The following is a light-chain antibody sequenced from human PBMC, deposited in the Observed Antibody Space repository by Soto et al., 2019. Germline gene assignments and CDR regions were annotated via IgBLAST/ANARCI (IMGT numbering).Light chain of an antibody. Sequence: IQLTQSPSSLSASVGDRVTITCRASQGISSYLAWYQQKPGKAPKLLIYAASTLQSGVPSRFSGSGSGTDFTLTISSLQPEDFATYYCQQLNSYPRTFGGGTKGEI. CDR3: QQLNSYPRT. CDR2: AAS. CDR1: QGISSY. V-gene: IGKV1-9*01. J-gene: IGKJ4*01.